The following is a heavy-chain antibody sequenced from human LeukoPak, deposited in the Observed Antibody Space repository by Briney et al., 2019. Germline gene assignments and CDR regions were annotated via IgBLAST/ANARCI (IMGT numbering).Heavy chain of an antibody. CDR1: GFTFSSYG. J-gene: IGHJ6*04. V-gene: IGHV3-23*01. CDR3: ARDIGRSGWFSMDV. D-gene: IGHD6-19*01. CDR2: ISGSGGST. Sequence: GGSLRLSCAASGFTFSSYGMSWVRQAPGKGLEWVSAISGSGGSTYYADSVKGRFTISRDNSKNTLYLQMNSLRAEDTAVYYCARDIGRSGWFSMDVWGKGTTVTISS.